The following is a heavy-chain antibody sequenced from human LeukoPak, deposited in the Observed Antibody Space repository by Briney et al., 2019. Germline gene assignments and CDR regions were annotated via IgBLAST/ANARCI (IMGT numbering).Heavy chain of an antibody. CDR3: ARDPDDFGGFDP. D-gene: IGHD3-10*01. V-gene: IGHV4-61*01. CDR2: IYYSGST. Sequence: SETLSLTCTVSGGSISSSSYYWSWIRQPPGKGLEWIGYIYYSGSTNYNPSLKSRVTISVDTSKNQFSLKLSSVTAADTAVYYCARDPDDFGGFDPWGQGTLVTVSS. J-gene: IGHJ5*02. CDR1: GGSISSSSYY.